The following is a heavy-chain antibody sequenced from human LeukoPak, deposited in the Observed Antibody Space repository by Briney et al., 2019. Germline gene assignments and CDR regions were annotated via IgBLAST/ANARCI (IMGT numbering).Heavy chain of an antibody. Sequence: ASVKVSCKASGYTFTSYDINWVRQATGQGLEWMGRINPNSGDTNYAQKFQGRVTMTRDTSISTAYMELSRLRSDDTAVYYCARDYCSSTSCLFDYWGQGTLVTVSS. CDR2: INPNSGDT. V-gene: IGHV1-2*06. CDR3: ARDYCSSTSCLFDY. J-gene: IGHJ4*02. D-gene: IGHD2-2*01. CDR1: GYTFTSYD.